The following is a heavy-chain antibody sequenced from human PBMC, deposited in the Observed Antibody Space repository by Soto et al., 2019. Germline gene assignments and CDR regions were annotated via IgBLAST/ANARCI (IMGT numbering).Heavy chain of an antibody. D-gene: IGHD3-3*01. CDR2: ISHSSSTI. V-gene: IGHV3-11*04. CDR3: ARVGPYYYYGMDV. Sequence: GGSLRLSCAASGFTFSDYYMSWIRRAPGEGLEWVSYISHSSSTIYYADSVKGRFTISRDNAKNSLYLQMNSLRDEDTAVYYCARVGPYYYYGMDVWGQGTTVTVSS. CDR1: GFTFSDYY. J-gene: IGHJ6*02.